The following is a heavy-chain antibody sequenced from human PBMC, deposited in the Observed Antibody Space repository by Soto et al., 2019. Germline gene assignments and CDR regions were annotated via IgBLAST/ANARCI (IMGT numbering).Heavy chain of an antibody. J-gene: IGHJ6*03. CDR2: ISGSGGST. V-gene: IGHV3-23*01. CDR1: GFTFSSYA. Sequence: GGSLRLSCAASGFTFSSYAMSWVRQAPGKGLEWVSAISGSGGSTYYADSVKGRFTISRDNSKNTLYLQMNSLRAEDTAVYYCAKINTIIVVVIISPEYYYYMDVWGKGTTVTVSS. CDR3: AKINTIIVVVIISPEYYYYMDV. D-gene: IGHD3-3*01.